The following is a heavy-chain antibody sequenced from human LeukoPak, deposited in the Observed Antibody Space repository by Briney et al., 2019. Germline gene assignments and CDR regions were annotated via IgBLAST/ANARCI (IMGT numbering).Heavy chain of an antibody. CDR1: GGSISSYY. Sequence: KPRETLSLTCTVPGGSISSYYWSWIRQPPGKGLEWIGYIYYSGRPEYNPSLKSRVTISVDTSKNLFSLKLSSVTAADTAVYYCARHTDDLAYFQHWGQGTLVTVSS. J-gene: IGHJ1*01. V-gene: IGHV4-59*08. D-gene: IGHD3-16*01. CDR3: ARHTDDLAYFQH. CDR2: IYYSGRP.